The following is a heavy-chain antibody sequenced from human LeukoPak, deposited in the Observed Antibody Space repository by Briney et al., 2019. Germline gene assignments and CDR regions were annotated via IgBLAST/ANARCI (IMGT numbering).Heavy chain of an antibody. CDR3: ASPLDSGYDSHQSNYYYYGMDV. V-gene: IGHV1-18*01. J-gene: IGHJ6*02. CDR2: ISAYNGNT. CDR1: GYTFTSYG. D-gene: IGHD5-12*01. Sequence: ASVKVSCATSGYTFTSYGISWGRHAPGQGLECMGWISAYNGNTHYAQKLQGRVTLSTDTPTSTAYIELWSLRSENTGVYICASPLDSGYDSHQSNYYYYGMDVWGQGTTVTVSS.